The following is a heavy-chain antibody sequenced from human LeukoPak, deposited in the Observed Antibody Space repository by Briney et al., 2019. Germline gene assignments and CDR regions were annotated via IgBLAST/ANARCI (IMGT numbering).Heavy chain of an antibody. V-gene: IGHV1-2*02. CDR3: ARDYRGSESPSIY. CDR1: GYSFTGYY. D-gene: IGHD3-10*01. J-gene: IGHJ4*02. Sequence: ASVKDSCKASGYSFTGYYMHRVRQAPGQGLEWMGWINPNSGGTNYAQKFQGRVTMTTDASTSTVYMELRSLGSDDTAVYYCARDYRGSESPSIYWGQGTLVTVSS. CDR2: INPNSGGT.